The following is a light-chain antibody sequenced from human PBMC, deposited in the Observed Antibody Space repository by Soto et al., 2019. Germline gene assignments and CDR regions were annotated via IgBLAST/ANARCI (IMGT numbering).Light chain of an antibody. J-gene: IGKJ1*01. CDR3: MQALQTPWT. CDR1: QSLLHSNGYNY. Sequence: DIVMRQSQLSLPVTPGEPASISCRSSQSLLHSNGYNYLDWYLQKPGQSPQLLIYLGSNRASGVPDRFSGSGSGTDFTLKISRVEAEDVGVYYCMQALQTPWTFGQGTKVEIK. CDR2: LGS. V-gene: IGKV2-28*01.